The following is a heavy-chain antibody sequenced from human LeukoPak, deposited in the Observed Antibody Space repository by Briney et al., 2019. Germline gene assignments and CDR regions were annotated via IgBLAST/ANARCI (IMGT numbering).Heavy chain of an antibody. CDR3: ARSLGGAYDY. V-gene: IGHV3-74*03. J-gene: IGHJ4*02. D-gene: IGHD1-26*01. CDR2: INTDGSST. CDR1: GFTFSNYW. Sequence: GGSLRLSCAASGFTFSNYWMHWVRQAPGKGLVWVSRINTDGSSTTYANSVKGRFTISRDNAKNTLYLQMDSLRAEDTAVYYCARSLGGAYDYWGQGTLVTVSS.